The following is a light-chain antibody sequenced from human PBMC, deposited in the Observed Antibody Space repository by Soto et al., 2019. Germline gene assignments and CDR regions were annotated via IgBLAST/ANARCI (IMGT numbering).Light chain of an antibody. Sequence: SVLTQPASVSGYPGQSITISCTGTNSDVGSYNLVSWYQQHPGKAPKLMIYEVSKRPSGVSNRFSGSKSGNTASLTISGLQAEDEADYYCCSYAGSSTLVFGGGTKVTVL. CDR1: NSDVGSYNL. CDR3: CSYAGSSTLV. J-gene: IGLJ2*01. CDR2: EVS. V-gene: IGLV2-23*02.